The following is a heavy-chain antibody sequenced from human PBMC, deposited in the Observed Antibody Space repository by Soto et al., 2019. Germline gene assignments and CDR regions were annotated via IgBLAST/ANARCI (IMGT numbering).Heavy chain of an antibody. V-gene: IGHV1-18*01. D-gene: IGHD3-3*01. CDR2: ISAYNGNT. CDR3: ARFAAQYYDFWRGYSTGMDY. J-gene: IGHJ4*02. Sequence: ASVKVSCKASGYTFTSYGISWVRQAPGQGLEWMGWISAYNGNTNYAQKLQGRVTMTTDTSTSTAYMELRSLRSDDSAVYYCARFAAQYYDFWRGYSTGMDYWGPATLVTVSS. CDR1: GYTFTSYG.